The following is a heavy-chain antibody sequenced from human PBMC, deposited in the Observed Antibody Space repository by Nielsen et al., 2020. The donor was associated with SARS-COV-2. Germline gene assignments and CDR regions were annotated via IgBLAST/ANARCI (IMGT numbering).Heavy chain of an antibody. D-gene: IGHD1-20*01. Sequence: ASVKVSCKASGYTFTSYAMHWVRQAPGQRLEWMGWINAGNGNTKYSQKFQGRVTITRDTSASTAYMELSSLRSEDTAVYYCARVTGILRTPSQYYFDYWGQGTLVTVSS. CDR3: ARVTGILRTPSQYYFDY. V-gene: IGHV1-3*01. CDR2: INAGNGNT. CDR1: GYTFTSYA. J-gene: IGHJ4*02.